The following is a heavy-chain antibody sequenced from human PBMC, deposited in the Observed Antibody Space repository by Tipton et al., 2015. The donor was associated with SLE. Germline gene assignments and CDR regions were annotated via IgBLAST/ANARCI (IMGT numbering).Heavy chain of an antibody. V-gene: IGHV3-74*01. CDR3: AKGRASGSGNVFSWFDP. J-gene: IGHJ5*02. Sequence: SLRLSCAASGFTFSSYDMHWVRQAPGKGLEWVACISSDGTSTTYADSVKGRFTISRDNAKNTLYLQMNSLGVEDTAVYYCAKGRASGSGNVFSWFDPWGQGTRVTVSS. CDR2: ISSDGTST. CDR1: GFTFSSYD. D-gene: IGHD5-12*01.